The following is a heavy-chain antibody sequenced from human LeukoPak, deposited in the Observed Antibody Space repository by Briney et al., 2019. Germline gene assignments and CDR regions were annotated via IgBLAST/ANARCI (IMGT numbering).Heavy chain of an antibody. D-gene: IGHD6-25*01. CDR2: INHSGST. V-gene: IGHV4-34*01. CDR1: GGSFSGYY. CDR3: ARAKGRLHGH. Sequence: PSETLSLTCAVSGGSFSGYYWSWIRQPPGKGLEWIGEINHSGSTNYNPSLKSRVTISVDTSKNQFSLKLSSVTAADTAVYYCARAKGRLHGHWGQGTLVTVSS. J-gene: IGHJ4*02.